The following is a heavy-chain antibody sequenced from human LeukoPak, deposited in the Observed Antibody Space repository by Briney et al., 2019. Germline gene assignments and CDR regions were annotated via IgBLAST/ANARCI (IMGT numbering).Heavy chain of an antibody. CDR3: ARSSGYSYGYEKFDY. J-gene: IGHJ4*02. D-gene: IGHD5-18*01. CDR2: IYSGGST. CDR1: GFTFSSVW. Sequence: PGGSLRLSCAASGFTFSSVWMSWVRQAPGKGLEWVSVIYSGGSTYYADSVKGRFTISRDNSKNTLYLQMNSLRAEDTAVYYCARSSGYSYGYEKFDYWGQGILVAVSS. V-gene: IGHV3-53*01.